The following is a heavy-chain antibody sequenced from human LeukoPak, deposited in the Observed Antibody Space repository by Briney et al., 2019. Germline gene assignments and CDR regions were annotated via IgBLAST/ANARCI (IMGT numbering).Heavy chain of an antibody. D-gene: IGHD5-18*01. V-gene: IGHV3-23*01. J-gene: IGHJ3*02. CDR2: ISGSGGST. CDR3: AKVRIQLWLFGAFDI. Sequence: GGSLRLSCAASGFTFSSYAMSWVRQAPGKGLEWDSAISGSGGSTYYADSVKGRFTISRDNSKNTLYLQMNSLRAEDTAVYYCAKVRIQLWLFGAFDIWGQGTMVTVSS. CDR1: GFTFSSYA.